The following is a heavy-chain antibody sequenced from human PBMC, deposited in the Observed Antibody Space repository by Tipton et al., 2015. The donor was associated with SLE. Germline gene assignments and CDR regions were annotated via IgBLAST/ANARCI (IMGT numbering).Heavy chain of an antibody. V-gene: IGHV4-59*01. CDR1: GGSISSYC. CDR3: ARDEIVVIPAASYQYHYGMDV. Sequence: TLSLTCTVSGGSISSYCWSWIRQPPGKGLEWIGNIYYTGRTNYNPSLKSRVTISLDTSKNQFSLKLSSVTAADTAVYYCARDEIVVIPAASYQYHYGMDVWGQGTTVTVSS. CDR2: IYYTGRT. J-gene: IGHJ6*02. D-gene: IGHD2-2*01.